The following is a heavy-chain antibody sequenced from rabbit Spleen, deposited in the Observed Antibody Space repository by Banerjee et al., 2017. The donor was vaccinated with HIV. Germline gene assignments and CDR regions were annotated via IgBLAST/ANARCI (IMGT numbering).Heavy chain of an antibody. CDR1: GVSFSGSSY. J-gene: IGHJ6*01. CDR3: ARDTSTSFSSYGMDL. V-gene: IGHV1S45*01. D-gene: IGHD1-1*01. CDR2: IYAGNSGST. Sequence: QEQLEESGGDLVKPGASLTLTCIASGVSFSGSSYMCWVRQAPGKGLEWIACIYAGNSGSTYYASWAKGRFTISKTSSTTVTLQMTSLTAADTATYFCARDTSTSFSSYGMDLWGQGTLVTVS.